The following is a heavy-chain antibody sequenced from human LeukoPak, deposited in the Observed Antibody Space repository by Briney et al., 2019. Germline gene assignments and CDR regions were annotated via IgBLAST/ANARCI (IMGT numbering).Heavy chain of an antibody. CDR3: ARGRANWFDP. CDR2: IIPIFGTA. V-gene: IGHV1-69*05. Sequence: SSVKVSCKASGGTFSSYAISWVRQAPGQGLEWMGRIIPIFGTANYAQKFQGRVTMTRNTSISTAYMELSSLRSEDTAVYYCARGRANWFDPWGQGTLVTVSS. J-gene: IGHJ5*02. CDR1: GGTFSSYA.